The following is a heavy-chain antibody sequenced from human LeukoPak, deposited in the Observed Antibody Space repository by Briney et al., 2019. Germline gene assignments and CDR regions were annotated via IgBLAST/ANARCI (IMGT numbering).Heavy chain of an antibody. D-gene: IGHD3-9*01. CDR3: ARPFEKYYDILTGYWTLDY. CDR1: GYTFTSYY. CDR2: INRSGGST. J-gene: IGHJ4*02. Sequence: GASVKVSCKXSGYTFTSYYMHWVRQAPGQGLEWMGIINRSGGSTSYAQKFQGRVTMTRDTSTSTVYMELSSLRSEDTAVYYCARPFEKYYDILTGYWTLDYWGQGTLVTVSS. V-gene: IGHV1-46*01.